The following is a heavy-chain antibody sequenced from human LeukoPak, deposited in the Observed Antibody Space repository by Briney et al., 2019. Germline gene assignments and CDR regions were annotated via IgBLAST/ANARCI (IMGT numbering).Heavy chain of an antibody. Sequence: GGSLRLSCAASGFTVSSNYMSWVRQAPGKGLEWVSVIYSGGSTYYADSVKGRFTISGDNSKNTLYLQMNSLRAEDTAVYYCARDRLYCSGGSCYSLDYWGQGTLVTVSS. CDR3: ARDRLYCSGGSCYSLDY. V-gene: IGHV3-66*01. CDR1: GFTVSSNY. D-gene: IGHD2-15*01. CDR2: IYSGGST. J-gene: IGHJ4*02.